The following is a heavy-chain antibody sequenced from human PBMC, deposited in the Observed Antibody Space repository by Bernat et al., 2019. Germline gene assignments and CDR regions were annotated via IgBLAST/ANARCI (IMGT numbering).Heavy chain of an antibody. V-gene: IGHV3-33*01. J-gene: IGHJ3*02. CDR3: AILKVDERGAFDI. CDR2: IWYDGSNK. Sequence: QVQLVESGGGVVQPGRSLRLSCVASGFTFSSYGMHCVRQAPGKGLEWVAVIWYDGSNKYYADSVKGRFTISRDNSKNTLYLQMNSLRAEDTAVYYCAILKVDERGAFDIWGQGTMVTVSS. D-gene: IGHD2-15*01. CDR1: GFTFSSYG.